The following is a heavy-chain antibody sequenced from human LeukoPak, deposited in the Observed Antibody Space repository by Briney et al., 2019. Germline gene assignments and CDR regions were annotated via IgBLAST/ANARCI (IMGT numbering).Heavy chain of an antibody. V-gene: IGHV3-23*01. CDR1: GLTFSSYA. D-gene: IGHD1-26*01. CDR2: ISGSGGST. CDR3: AKSDGGSYWNAPDY. J-gene: IGHJ4*02. Sequence: GGSLRLSCAASGLTFSSYAMSWVRQAPGKGLEWVSAISGSGGSTYYADSVKGRFTISRDNSKNTLYLQMNSLRAEDTAVYYCAKSDGGSYWNAPDYWGQGTLVTVSS.